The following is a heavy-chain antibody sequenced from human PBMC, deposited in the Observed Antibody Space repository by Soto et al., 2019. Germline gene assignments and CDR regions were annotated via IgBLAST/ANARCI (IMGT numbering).Heavy chain of an antibody. V-gene: IGHV3-15*01. CDR2: IKGKPDGGAT. Sequence: EVQLVESGGGLVKPGGSLRLSCAAPGITFNTAWLTWVRQAPGKGLEWVGRIKGKPDGGATDYAAPVEGRFTISRDDSQNTVFLQMNSLKTDDTAVYYCTAGSPFNYWGPGTLVTVSS. CDR1: GITFNTAW. CDR3: TAGSPFNY. J-gene: IGHJ4*02.